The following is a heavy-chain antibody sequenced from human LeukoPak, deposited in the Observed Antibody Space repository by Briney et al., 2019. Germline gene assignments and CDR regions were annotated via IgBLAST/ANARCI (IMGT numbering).Heavy chain of an antibody. CDR2: ISGSGGST. V-gene: IGHV3-23*01. Sequence: PGGSLRLSCAASGFSFSSYGMSWVRQAPGKGLEWVSAISGSGGSTYYADSVKGRFTISRDNSKNMLYLQMNSLRAEDTAVYYCAKDTYSSGYYYFDYWGQGTLVTVSS. CDR3: AKDTYSSGYYYFDY. J-gene: IGHJ4*02. CDR1: GFSFSSYG. D-gene: IGHD3-3*01.